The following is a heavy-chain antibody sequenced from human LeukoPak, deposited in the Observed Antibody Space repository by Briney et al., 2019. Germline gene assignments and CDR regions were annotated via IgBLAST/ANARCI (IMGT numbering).Heavy chain of an antibody. D-gene: IGHD3-22*01. CDR1: GGSFSGYY. Sequence: PSETLSLTCAVYGGSFSGYYWSWIRQPPGKGLEWIGEINHSGSTNYNPSLKSRVTISVDTSKNQFSLKLSSVTAADTAVYYCARLRYDSSGYLVYYYYGMDVWGQGTTVTVSS. CDR3: ARLRYDSSGYLVYYYYGMDV. CDR2: INHSGST. V-gene: IGHV4-34*01. J-gene: IGHJ6*02.